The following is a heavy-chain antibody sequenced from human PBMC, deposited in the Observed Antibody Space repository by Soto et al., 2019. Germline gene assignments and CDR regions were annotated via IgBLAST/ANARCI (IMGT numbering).Heavy chain of an antibody. D-gene: IGHD1-7*01. CDR3: AKVRPRSYNWNYDADYYFDY. Sequence: PGGSLRLSCAASGFTFSSYGMHWVRQAPGKGLEWVAVISYDGSNKYYADSVKGRFTISRDNSKNTLYLQMNSLRAEDTAVYYCAKVRPRSYNWNYDADYYFDYWGQGTLVTVSS. CDR2: ISYDGSNK. CDR1: GFTFSSYG. J-gene: IGHJ4*02. V-gene: IGHV3-30*18.